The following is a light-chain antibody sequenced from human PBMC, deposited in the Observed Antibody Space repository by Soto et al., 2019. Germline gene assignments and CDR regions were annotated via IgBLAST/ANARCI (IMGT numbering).Light chain of an antibody. CDR3: QQYSTYSHT. V-gene: IGKV1-5*01. J-gene: IGKJ2*01. CDR1: QSVRHG. Sequence: IQMTQTPSTLSASVGDTVTIPCRASQSVRHGLAWYQQKPGKAPALLVYDVSNLQSGVPSRFSGGGSETEFTLTINSLQPDDFATYYCQQYSTYSHTFGQGTRLEIK. CDR2: DVS.